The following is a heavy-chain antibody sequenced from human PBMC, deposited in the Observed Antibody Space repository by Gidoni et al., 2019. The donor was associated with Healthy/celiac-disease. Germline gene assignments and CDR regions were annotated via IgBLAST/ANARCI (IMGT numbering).Heavy chain of an antibody. Sequence: EVQLVESVGGWVQPGRSLRVSCASSGVAFDDYAMHWVRQAPGKGLEWVSGISWNSGSIGYADSVKGRFTISRDNAKNSLYLQMNSLRAEDTALYYCAKDRSGSYPPYFDYWGQGTLVTVSS. CDR1: GVAFDDYA. D-gene: IGHD1-26*01. CDR3: AKDRSGSYPPYFDY. V-gene: IGHV3-9*01. CDR2: ISWNSGSI. J-gene: IGHJ4*02.